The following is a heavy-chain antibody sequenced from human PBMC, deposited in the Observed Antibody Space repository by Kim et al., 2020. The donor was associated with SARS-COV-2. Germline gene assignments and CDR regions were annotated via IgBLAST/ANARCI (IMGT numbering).Heavy chain of an antibody. D-gene: IGHD3-22*01. CDR2: IDWDDDK. J-gene: IGHJ4*02. Sequence: SGPTLVNPTQTLTLTCTFSGFSLSTSGMCVSWIRQPPGKALEWLARIDWDDDKYYSTSLKTRLTISKDTSKNQVVLTMTNMDPVDTATYYCARMRYYYDSSGYYYCFDYWGQGTLVTVSS. CDR3: ARMRYYYDSSGYYYCFDY. V-gene: IGHV2-70*11. CDR1: GFSLSTSGMC.